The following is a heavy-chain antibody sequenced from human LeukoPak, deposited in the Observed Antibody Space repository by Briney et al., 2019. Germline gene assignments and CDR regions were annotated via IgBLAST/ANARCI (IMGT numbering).Heavy chain of an antibody. CDR1: GYTFTNYG. V-gene: IGHV1-18*01. J-gene: IGHJ4*02. CDR2: VSGYSGNT. Sequence: GASVKVSCKASGYTFTNYGLSWVRQAPGQGLEWMGWVSGYSGNTTYLQKLQDRVTMTTDTSTSTAYMELSSLRSDDTAVYYCARLSQTPDYYSNGGYYYLGYWGQGTPVTVSS. D-gene: IGHD3-22*01. CDR3: ARLSQTPDYYSNGGYYYLGY.